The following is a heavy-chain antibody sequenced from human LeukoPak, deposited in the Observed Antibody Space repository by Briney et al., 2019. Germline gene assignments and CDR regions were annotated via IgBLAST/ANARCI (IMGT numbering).Heavy chain of an antibody. V-gene: IGHV3-53*01. J-gene: IGHJ3*02. Sequence: GGSLRLSCSASEFTFSNFWMSWVRQAPGKGPEWVSVIYSGGSTYYADSVKGRFTISRDNSKNTLYLQMNSLRAEDTAVYYCARDRAEGAFDIWGQGTMVTVSS. CDR1: EFTFSNFW. CDR3: ARDRAEGAFDI. CDR2: IYSGGST.